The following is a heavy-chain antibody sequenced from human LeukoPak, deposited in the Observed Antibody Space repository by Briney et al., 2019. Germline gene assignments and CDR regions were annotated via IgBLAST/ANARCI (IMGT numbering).Heavy chain of an antibody. CDR3: ARERDEVIPFDY. Sequence: SVKVSCKASGGTFSSYAISWVRQAPGQGLEWMGGIIPIFGTANYAQKFQGRVTITADESTSTAYMELSSLRSEDTAVNYCARERDEVIPFDYWGQGTLVTVSS. CDR1: GGTFSSYA. J-gene: IGHJ4*02. V-gene: IGHV1-69*13. CDR2: IIPIFGTA. D-gene: IGHD3-10*01.